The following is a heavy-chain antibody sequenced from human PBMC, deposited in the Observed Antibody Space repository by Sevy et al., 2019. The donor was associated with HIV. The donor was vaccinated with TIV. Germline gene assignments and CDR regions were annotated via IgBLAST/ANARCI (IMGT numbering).Heavy chain of an antibody. CDR2: IYPVDSDT. V-gene: IGHV5-51*01. Sequence: GESLKISCKGSGYSFTSYWIGWVRQMPGKGLEWMGIIYPVDSDTSYSPSFQGQVTISANKSISTAYLQWSSLKASDTAMYYCASQSEYIGYYYYMDVWGKGTTVTVSS. J-gene: IGHJ6*03. CDR1: GYSFTSYW. CDR3: ASQSEYIGYYYYMDV. D-gene: IGHD1-1*01.